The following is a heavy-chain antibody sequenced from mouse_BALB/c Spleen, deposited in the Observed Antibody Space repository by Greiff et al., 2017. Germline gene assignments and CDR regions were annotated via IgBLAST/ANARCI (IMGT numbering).Heavy chain of an antibody. CDR2: ISSGSSTI. CDR3: ARNNWERFDY. D-gene: IGHD4-1*01. V-gene: IGHV5-17*02. CDR1: GFTFSSFG. J-gene: IGHJ2*01. Sequence: DVHLVESGGGLVQPGGSRKLSCAASGFTFSSFGMHWVRQAPEKGLEWVAYISSGSSTIYYADTVKGRFTISRDNPKNTLFLQMTSLRSEDTAMYYCARNNWERFDYWGQGTTLTVSS.